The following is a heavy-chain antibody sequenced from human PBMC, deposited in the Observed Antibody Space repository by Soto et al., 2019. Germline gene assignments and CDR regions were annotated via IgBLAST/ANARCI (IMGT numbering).Heavy chain of an antibody. CDR3: ARGPFVVVVPAAEYYFDY. J-gene: IGHJ4*02. D-gene: IGHD2-2*01. V-gene: IGHV1-69*13. CDR2: IIPIFGTA. CDR1: GGTFSSYA. Sequence: SVKVSCKASGGTFSSYAISWVRQAPGQGLEWMGGIIPIFGTANYAQKFQGRVTITADESTSTAYMELSSLRSEDTAVYYCARGPFVVVVPAAEYYFDYWGQGTLVTVS.